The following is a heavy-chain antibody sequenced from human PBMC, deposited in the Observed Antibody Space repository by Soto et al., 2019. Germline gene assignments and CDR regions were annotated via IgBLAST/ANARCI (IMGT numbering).Heavy chain of an antibody. CDR2: IGESGSRK. CDR3: ARDSAMFASPVDY. Sequence: EVQLVESGGGLVQPGGSLRLSCAASGFTFSTYSVNWVRQAPGKGLEWVAYIGESGSRKYYADSVKGRFSISRDNAKNSVYLQMNSLRDDDSAVYYCARDSAMFASPVDYWGQGVLVTVSS. V-gene: IGHV3-48*02. D-gene: IGHD3-10*02. J-gene: IGHJ4*02. CDR1: GFTFSTYS.